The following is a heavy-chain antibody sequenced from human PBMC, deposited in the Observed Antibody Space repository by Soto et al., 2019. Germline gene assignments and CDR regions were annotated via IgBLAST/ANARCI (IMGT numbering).Heavy chain of an antibody. CDR1: GYTFTSYG. V-gene: IGHV1-18*01. Sequence: QVQLVQSGAEVKKPGASVKVSCKASGYTFTSYGISWVRQAPGHGLEWMGRISAYNGNTNYAQKLQGRVTMTTDTSTSTAYMELRSLRSDDTAVYYCARDRGYNWNYGWFDPWGQGTLVTVSS. CDR3: ARDRGYNWNYGWFDP. CDR2: ISAYNGNT. J-gene: IGHJ5*02. D-gene: IGHD1-7*01.